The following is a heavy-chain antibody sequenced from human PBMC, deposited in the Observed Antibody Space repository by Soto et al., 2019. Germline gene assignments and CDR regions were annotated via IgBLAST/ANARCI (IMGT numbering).Heavy chain of an antibody. J-gene: IGHJ3*02. Sequence: QLQLQESGPGLVKPSETLSLTCTVSGGSISSSSYYWGWIRQPPGKGLEWIGSIYYSGSTYYNPSLKSRVTISVDTSKNQFSLKLSSVTAADTAVYYCARREYYDSSGYYPDAFDIWGQGTMVTVSS. CDR1: GGSISSSSYY. CDR2: IYYSGST. D-gene: IGHD3-22*01. CDR3: ARREYYDSSGYYPDAFDI. V-gene: IGHV4-39*01.